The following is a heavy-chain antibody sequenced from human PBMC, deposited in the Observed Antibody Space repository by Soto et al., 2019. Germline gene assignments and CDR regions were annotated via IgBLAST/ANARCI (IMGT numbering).Heavy chain of an antibody. CDR2: IKEDGSGK. Sequence: EVQLVGSGGGLVQPGGSLRLSCAASGFTFSSYWMTWVRQAPGKGLEWVANIKEDGSGKYYVDSVKGRFTISRDNTKNSLYLQLNSLRAEDTATYYCVKAWYNDVWGYYFDYWGQGTLVTVSS. CDR3: VKAWYNDVWGYYFDY. CDR1: GFTFSSYW. J-gene: IGHJ4*02. D-gene: IGHD3-10*02. V-gene: IGHV3-7*01.